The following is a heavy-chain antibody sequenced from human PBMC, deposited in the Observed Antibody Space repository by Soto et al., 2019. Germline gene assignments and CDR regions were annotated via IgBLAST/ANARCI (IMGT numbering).Heavy chain of an antibody. D-gene: IGHD2-21*02. CDR1: SDSISRSHW. CDR2: IYYSGSV. V-gene: IGHV4-4*02. J-gene: IGHJ6*03. CDR3: ARGSFVTRYYYYQMDV. Sequence: SETLSLTCAVSSDSISRSHWLTWVRQSPGKGLEWLGDIYYSGSVYYNPSLRSRISISMDKSNNQFSLNLSSVTAADTAVYYCARGSFVTRYYYYQMDVWGKGTPVTVSS.